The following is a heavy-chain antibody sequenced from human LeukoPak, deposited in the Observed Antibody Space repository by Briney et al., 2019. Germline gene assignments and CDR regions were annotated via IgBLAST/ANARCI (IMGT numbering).Heavy chain of an antibody. Sequence: GGSLRLSCVTSGLTFSDAWMSWVRQTPGKGLEWVGRIKIKAHGGTTDYAAPVTGRFTISRDNSKNTLYLQMNSLRAEDTAVYYCAKGQHLDYWGQGTLVTVSS. CDR2: IKIKAHGGTT. J-gene: IGHJ4*02. CDR1: GLTFSDAW. D-gene: IGHD6-13*01. CDR3: AKGQHLDY. V-gene: IGHV3-15*01.